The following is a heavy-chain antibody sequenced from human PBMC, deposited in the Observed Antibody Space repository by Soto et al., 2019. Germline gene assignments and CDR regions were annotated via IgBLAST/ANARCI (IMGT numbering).Heavy chain of an antibody. CDR1: GFTFGDYA. D-gene: IGHD3-10*01. CDR2: IRSKAYGGTT. V-gene: IGHV3-49*03. CDR3: TRTYYYGSGSYYKPLYFDY. J-gene: IGHJ4*02. Sequence: GGSLRLSCTASGFTFGDYAMSWFRQAPGKGLEWVGFIRSKAYGGTTEYAASVKGRFTISRDDSKSIAYLQMNSLKTEDTAVYYCTRTYYYGSGSYYKPLYFDYWGQGTLVTVSS.